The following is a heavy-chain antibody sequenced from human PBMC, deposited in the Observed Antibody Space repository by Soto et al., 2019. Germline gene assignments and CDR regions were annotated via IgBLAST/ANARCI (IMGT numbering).Heavy chain of an antibody. CDR1: GGSISSYY. CDR2: IYYSGST. J-gene: IGHJ5*02. V-gene: IGHV4-59*01. Sequence: SETLSLTCTVSGGSISSYYWNWIRQPPGKGLEWIGSIYYSGSTNYNPSLKSRVTISVDTSKNQFSLKLSSVTAADTAVYYCARDISGGYNWFDPWGQGTLVTVSS. D-gene: IGHD5-12*01. CDR3: ARDISGGYNWFDP.